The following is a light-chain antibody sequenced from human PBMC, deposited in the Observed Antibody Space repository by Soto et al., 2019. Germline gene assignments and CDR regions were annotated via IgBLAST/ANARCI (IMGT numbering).Light chain of an antibody. J-gene: IGLJ3*02. CDR1: SSDVGGYNY. CDR2: EST. CDR3: SSYTSSSTRV. V-gene: IGLV2-14*01. Sequence: QSALTQPASVSGSPGQSITISCTGTSSDVGGYNYVSWYQQHPGKAPKLMIYESTKRPSGVSDRFSGSKSGNTASLTISGLQAEDEADYYCSSYTSSSTRVFGGGTKVTVL.